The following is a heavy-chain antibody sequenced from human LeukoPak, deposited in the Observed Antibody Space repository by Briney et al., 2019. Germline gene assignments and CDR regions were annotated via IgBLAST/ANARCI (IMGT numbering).Heavy chain of an antibody. Sequence: SQTLSLTCTVSGGSISSGSYYWSWIRQPAGKGLEWIGRIYTSGSTNYNPSLKSRVTISVDTSKNQFSLKLSSVTAADTAVYYCARGDVIAVAGDFDYWGQGTLVTVSS. CDR3: ARGDVIAVAGDFDY. D-gene: IGHD6-19*01. CDR2: IYTSGST. J-gene: IGHJ4*02. CDR1: GGSISSGSYY. V-gene: IGHV4-61*02.